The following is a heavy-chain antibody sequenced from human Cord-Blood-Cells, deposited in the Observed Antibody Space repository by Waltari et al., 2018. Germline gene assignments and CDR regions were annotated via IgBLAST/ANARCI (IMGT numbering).Heavy chain of an antibody. CDR3: ARCDSSGYKEAFDI. CDR2: INHSGST. CDR1: YY. Sequence: YYWSWIRQPPGKGLEWIGEINHSGSTNYNPSLKSRVTISVETSKNQFSLKLSSVTAADTAVYYCARCDSSGYKEAFDIWGQGTMVTVSS. D-gene: IGHD3-22*01. J-gene: IGHJ3*02. V-gene: IGHV4-34*01.